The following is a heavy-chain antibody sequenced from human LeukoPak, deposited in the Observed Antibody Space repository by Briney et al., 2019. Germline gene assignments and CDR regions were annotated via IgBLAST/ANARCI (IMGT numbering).Heavy chain of an antibody. CDR1: GYTFTSYD. CDR3: ARENGGYDYVWGSYRQGAFDI. Sequence: ASVKVSCKASGYTFTSYDINWVRQATGQGLEWMGWMNPNSGNTGYAQKFQGRVTMTRNTSISTAYMELSRLRSDDTAVYYCARENGGYDYVWGSYRQGAFDIWGQGTMVTVSS. CDR2: MNPNSGNT. D-gene: IGHD3-16*02. V-gene: IGHV1-8*01. J-gene: IGHJ3*02.